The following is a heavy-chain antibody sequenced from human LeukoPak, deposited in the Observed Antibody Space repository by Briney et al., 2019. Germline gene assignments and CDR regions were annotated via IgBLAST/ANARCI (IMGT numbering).Heavy chain of an antibody. CDR3: ARDHYHSGDYGMDV. CDR2: IYYSGST. Sequence: PWETLTLTCTVSGGSISSGGYYWSWIRQQPGKGLEWIGYIYYSGSTYYNPSLKSRLTISVDTSKNQFSLKLSSVTAADTAVYYCARDHYHSGDYGMDVWGQGTTVTVSS. D-gene: IGHD3-10*01. V-gene: IGHV4-31*03. J-gene: IGHJ6*02. CDR1: GGSISSGGYY.